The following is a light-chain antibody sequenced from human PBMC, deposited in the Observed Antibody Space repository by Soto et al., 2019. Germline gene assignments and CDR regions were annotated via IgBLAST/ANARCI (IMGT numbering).Light chain of an antibody. CDR1: SRDVGGYNF. CDR2: EVS. V-gene: IGLV2-8*01. J-gene: IGLJ2*01. CDR3: SSYAGSTKGV. Sequence: QSALTQPPSASGSPGQSVTISCTGTSRDVGGYNFVSWYQQHPGKAPKLLIYEVSKRPSGVPDRFSGSKSANTASLTASGLQAEDEADYYCSSYAGSTKGVFGGGTKLTVL.